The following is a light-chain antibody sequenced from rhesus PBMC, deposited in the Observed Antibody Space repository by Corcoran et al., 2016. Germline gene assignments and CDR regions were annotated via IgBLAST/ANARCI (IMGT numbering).Light chain of an antibody. V-gene: IGLV2-32*02. CDR1: SSDIGGYNY. Sequence: QAALTQPRSVSGSPGQSVTISCTGTSSDIGGYNYVSWYQQHPGTAPKLMIYEVSKRPSGVSDRFSGSKSGNTASLTISGLQAEDEADYYCSSCAGSNTYDVFGSGTKLTVL. CDR2: EVS. CDR3: SSCAGSNTYDV. J-gene: IGLJ6*01.